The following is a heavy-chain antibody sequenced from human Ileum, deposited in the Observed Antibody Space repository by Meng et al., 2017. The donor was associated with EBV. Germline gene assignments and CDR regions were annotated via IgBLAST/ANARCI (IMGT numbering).Heavy chain of an antibody. CDR3: ARAHPVVYFFDY. CDR2: IQHSGST. CDR1: GGSTSSGGNS. J-gene: IGHJ4*02. Sequence: QRRRHESGSGLVEPAQPRSTHDALSGGSTSSGGNSWGWFRQPQGKGLEWIGDIQHSGSTYYNPSLKSRVTISVDRSRNQFSLKLSSVTAADTAVYYCARAHPVVYFFDYWGQGTLVTVSS. D-gene: IGHD4-23*01. V-gene: IGHV4-30-2*01.